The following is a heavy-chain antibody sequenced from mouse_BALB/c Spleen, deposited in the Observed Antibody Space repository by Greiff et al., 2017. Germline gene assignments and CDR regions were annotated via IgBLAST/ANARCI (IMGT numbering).Heavy chain of an antibody. CDR2: ISSGGGST. D-gene: IGHD2-1*01. CDR3: ARQGEGNYHAMDY. V-gene: IGHV5-12-1*01. J-gene: IGHJ4*01. Sequence: EVNLVESGGGLVKPGGSLKLSCAASGFAFSSYDMSWVRQTPEKRLEWVAYISSGGGSTYYPDTVKGRFPISRDNAKNTLYLQMSRLKSEDTAMYYCARQGEGNYHAMDYWGQGTSVTVSS. CDR1: GFAFSSYD.